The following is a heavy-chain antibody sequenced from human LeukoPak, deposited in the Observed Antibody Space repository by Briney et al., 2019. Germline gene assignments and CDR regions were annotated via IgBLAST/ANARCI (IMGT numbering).Heavy chain of an antibody. V-gene: IGHV4-34*01. CDR1: GGSFSGYY. CDR2: INHSGST. J-gene: IGHJ4*02. Sequence: PSETLSLTCAVYGGSFSGYYWSWIRQPPGKGLEWLGEINHSGSTNYNPSLKSRVTISVDTSKNQFSLKLSSVTAADTAVYYCARRLIAARHKTFDYWGQGTLVTVSS. D-gene: IGHD6-6*01. CDR3: ARRLIAARHKTFDY.